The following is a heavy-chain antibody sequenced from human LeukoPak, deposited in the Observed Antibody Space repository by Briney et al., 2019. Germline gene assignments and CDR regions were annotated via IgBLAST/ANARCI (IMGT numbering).Heavy chain of an antibody. J-gene: IGHJ4*02. CDR2: ISYDGSKK. Sequence: GGSLRLSCAASGFTFNSYAIHWVRQAPGKGLEWVAVISYDGSKKFYAHSVKGRFTISRDNSKNTLYLHMNSLRAEDTAVYYCAKGGGPQLWFGELLFRGYFDYWGQGTLVTVSS. V-gene: IGHV3-30*04. CDR1: GFTFNSYA. D-gene: IGHD3-10*01. CDR3: AKGGGPQLWFGELLFRGYFDY.